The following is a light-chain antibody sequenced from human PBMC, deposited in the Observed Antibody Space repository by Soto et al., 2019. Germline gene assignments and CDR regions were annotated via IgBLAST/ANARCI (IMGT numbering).Light chain of an antibody. CDR2: EGS. J-gene: IGLJ2*01. V-gene: IGLV2-23*01. CDR3: CSYSRSTVV. CDR1: SSDVGSYSL. Sequence: QSALTQPASVSGSPGQSITISCTGTSSDVGSYSLVSWYQQHPGTAPKLMIFEGSKRPSGVSNRFSGYKSGNTASLTISGLQAEDEADYYCCSYSRSTVVFGGGTKLTVL.